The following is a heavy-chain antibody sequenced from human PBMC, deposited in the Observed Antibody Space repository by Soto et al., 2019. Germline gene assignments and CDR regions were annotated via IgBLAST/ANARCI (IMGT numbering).Heavy chain of an antibody. CDR2: IHYSGST. J-gene: IGHJ4*02. V-gene: IGHV4-31*03. D-gene: IGHD3-10*01. CDR1: GGSISSGGYY. Sequence: QVQLQESGPGLVKPSQTLSLTCTVSGGSISSGGYYWSWIRQHPGKGLEWIGYIHYSGSTYYNPSLKSRVTISGDPSKNRFSLSLSSVTAADTAVYYCARAMVRGVLPRTFDYWGQGSLVTVSS. CDR3: ARAMVRGVLPRTFDY.